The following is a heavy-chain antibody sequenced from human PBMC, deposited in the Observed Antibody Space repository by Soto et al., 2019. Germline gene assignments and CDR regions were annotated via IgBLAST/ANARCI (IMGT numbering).Heavy chain of an antibody. Sequence: SETLSLTCTVSGGSISSSSYYWGWIRQPPGKGLEWIGSIYYSGSTYYNPSLKSRVTISVDTSKNQFSLKLSSVTAADTAVYYCARLIIEYSSSSDVIDYWGQGTLVTVSS. J-gene: IGHJ4*02. CDR2: IYYSGST. D-gene: IGHD6-6*01. V-gene: IGHV4-39*01. CDR3: ARLIIEYSSSSDVIDY. CDR1: GGSISSSSYY.